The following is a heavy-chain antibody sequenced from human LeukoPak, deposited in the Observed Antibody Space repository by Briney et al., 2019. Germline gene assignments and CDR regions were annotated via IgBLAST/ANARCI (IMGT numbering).Heavy chain of an antibody. CDR3: ARQLNCYDSSGSYFDY. Sequence: GESLKISCKGSGYSFTSYWIGWVRQMPGKGLEWMGIIYPGDSDTRYSPSFQGQVTISADKSISTAYLQWSSLKASDTAMYYCARQLNCYDSSGSYFDYWGQGTLVTVSS. CDR2: IYPGDSDT. CDR1: GYSFTSYW. D-gene: IGHD3-22*01. J-gene: IGHJ4*02. V-gene: IGHV5-51*01.